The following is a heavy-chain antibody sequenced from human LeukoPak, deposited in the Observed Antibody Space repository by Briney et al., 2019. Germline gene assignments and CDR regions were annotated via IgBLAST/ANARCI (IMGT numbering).Heavy chain of an antibody. Sequence: SETLSLTCTVSVGSISSYYWSWIRQPPGKGLEWIGYIYYSGSTNYNPSLKSRVTISVDTSKNQFSLKLSSVTAADTAVYYCAGGSYYIRAFDIWGQGTMVTVSS. V-gene: IGHV4-59*08. J-gene: IGHJ3*02. CDR2: IYYSGST. CDR3: AGGSYYIRAFDI. CDR1: VGSISSYY. D-gene: IGHD1-26*01.